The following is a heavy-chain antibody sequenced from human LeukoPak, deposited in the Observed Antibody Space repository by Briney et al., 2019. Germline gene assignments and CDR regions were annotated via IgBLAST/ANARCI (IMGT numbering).Heavy chain of an antibody. CDR2: INHSGGT. D-gene: IGHD6-13*01. J-gene: IGHJ2*01. Sequence: SETLSLTCAVYGGSFSGYYCNWIRQPPGKGLEWIGEINHSGGTNYNPSLKSRVTISVDTSRNQFSLKLSSVTAADTAMYYCAEGPINFSCCSWYPSTLWVFDLWGRGNLVTVSS. CDR3: AEGPINFSCCSWYPSTLWVFDL. V-gene: IGHV4-34*01. CDR1: GGSFSGYY.